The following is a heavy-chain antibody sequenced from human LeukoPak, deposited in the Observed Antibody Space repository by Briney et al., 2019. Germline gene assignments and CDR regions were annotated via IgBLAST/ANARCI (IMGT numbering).Heavy chain of an antibody. CDR1: GYTFTGYY. CDR3: ARDTTRDNWFDP. V-gene: IGHV1-2*02. CDR2: INPNSGGT. Sequence: ASVKVSCKASGYTFTGYYMHWVRQAPGQGLEWMGWINPNSGGTNYAQKFQGRVTMTRDTSISTAYMELSGLRSDDTAVYYGARDTTRDNWFDPWGQGTLVTVPS. D-gene: IGHD1-26*01. J-gene: IGHJ5*02.